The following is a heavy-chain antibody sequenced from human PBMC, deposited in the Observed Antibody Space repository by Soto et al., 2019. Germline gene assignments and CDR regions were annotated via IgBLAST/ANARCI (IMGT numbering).Heavy chain of an antibody. CDR1: GGSISSSSYY. CDR2: IYYSGST. CDR3: ARYEIVGATNFDY. V-gene: IGHV4-39*01. Sequence: SETLSLTCTVSGGSISSSSYYWGWIRQPPGKGLEWIGSIYYSGSTYYNPSLKSRVTISVDTSKNQFSLKLSSVTAADTAVYYCARYEIVGATNFDYSGPGTLVTVSS. J-gene: IGHJ4*02. D-gene: IGHD1-26*01.